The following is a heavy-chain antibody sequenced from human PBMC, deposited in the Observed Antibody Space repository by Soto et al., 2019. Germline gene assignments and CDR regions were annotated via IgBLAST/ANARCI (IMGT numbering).Heavy chain of an antibody. Sequence: GGSLRLSCAASGFTFSGYGMHWVRQAPGKGLEWVAVISYDGSNKYYADSVKGRFTISRDNSKNTLYLQMNSLRAEDTAVYYCAKVFGDYYDSSGLWGQGTLVTVSS. J-gene: IGHJ4*02. V-gene: IGHV3-30*18. CDR1: GFTFSGYG. D-gene: IGHD3-22*01. CDR3: AKVFGDYYDSSGL. CDR2: ISYDGSNK.